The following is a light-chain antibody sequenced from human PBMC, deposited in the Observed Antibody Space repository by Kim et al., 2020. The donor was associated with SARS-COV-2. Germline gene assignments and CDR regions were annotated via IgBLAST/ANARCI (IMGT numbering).Light chain of an antibody. J-gene: IGLJ2*01. CDR1: NLGGRY. Sequence: GSPGQKATIPCSGDNLGGRYVSWYQQRPGQTPVLVMYQDIERPSGIPDRFSGSNSGNTATLTISGTQAMDEADYYCQAWDNNAAIFGGGTQLTVL. V-gene: IGLV3-1*01. CDR2: QDI. CDR3: QAWDNNAAI.